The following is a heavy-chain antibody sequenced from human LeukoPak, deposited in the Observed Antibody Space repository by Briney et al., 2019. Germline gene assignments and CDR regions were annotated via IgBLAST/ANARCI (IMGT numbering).Heavy chain of an antibody. V-gene: IGHV3-74*01. CDR2: ISTDGSNT. Sequence: GGSLRLSCAASGFTFNNYWMHWVRQAPGKGLMWVSRISTDGSNTNYADSVKGRFTISRDNAKNTLYLQMNSLRAEDTAAYYCAKSVIVGAEYYFDYWGQGTLVTVSS. J-gene: IGHJ4*02. D-gene: IGHD1-26*01. CDR1: GFTFNNYW. CDR3: AKSVIVGAEYYFDY.